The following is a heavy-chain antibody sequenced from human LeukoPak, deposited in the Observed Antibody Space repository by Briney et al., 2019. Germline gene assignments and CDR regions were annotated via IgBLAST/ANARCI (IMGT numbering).Heavy chain of an antibody. CDR3: ARQRGSSTGHFDY. CDR1: GGSVGISIYY. V-gene: IGHV4-39*01. J-gene: IGHJ4*02. D-gene: IGHD1-26*01. CDR2: IYYGGNT. Sequence: PSETLSLTCTVSGGSVGISIYYWGWIRQPPGKGLEWIGSIYYGGNTFYNPSLKSRVTTSVDTSKNQFSLRLTSVTAADTAVYHCARQRGSSTGHFDYWGQGTLVTVSS.